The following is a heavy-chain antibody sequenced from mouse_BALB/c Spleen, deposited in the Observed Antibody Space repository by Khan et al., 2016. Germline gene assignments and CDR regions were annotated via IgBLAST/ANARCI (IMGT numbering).Heavy chain of an antibody. J-gene: IGHJ3*01. CDR1: GYTFTNYG. CDR3: WEDYFGNNWFAY. CDR2: INTNTGEP. V-gene: IGHV9-3*02. Sequence: QIQLVQSGPELKKPGETVKISCKASGYTFTNYGMNWVKQAPGKGLKWMGWINTNTGEPTYAEEFKGRFAFSLETSASTAYLQINNLKNEDTATYFWWEDYFGNNWFAYWGQGTLVTVSA. D-gene: IGHD1-1*01.